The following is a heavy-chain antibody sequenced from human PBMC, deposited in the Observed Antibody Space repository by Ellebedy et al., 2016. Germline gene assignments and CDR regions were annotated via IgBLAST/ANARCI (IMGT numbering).Heavy chain of an antibody. J-gene: IGHJ5*02. CDR2: INSDGSST. V-gene: IGHV3-74*01. CDR3: ARGHYYDSSGYYTRRSSNWFDP. CDR1: GFTFSSYW. D-gene: IGHD3-22*01. Sequence: GGSLRLSXAASGFTFSSYWMHWVRQAPGKGLVWVSRINSDGSSTSYADSVKGRFTISRDNAKNTLYLQMNSLRAEDTAVYYCARGHYYDSSGYYTRRSSNWFDPWGQGTLVTVSS.